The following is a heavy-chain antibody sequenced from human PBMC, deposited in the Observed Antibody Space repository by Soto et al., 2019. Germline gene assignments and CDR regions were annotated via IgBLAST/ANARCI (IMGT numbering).Heavy chain of an antibody. J-gene: IGHJ6*02. D-gene: IGHD2-2*01. CDR3: AREGYQLLSGHVYYYSGMDV. CDR2: VSSVSATI. V-gene: IGHV3-48*02. CDR1: GFTFSDYP. Sequence: EVQLVESGGGLVQPGGSVRLACAASGFTFSDYPMNWVRQAPGKGLEWVAYVSSVSATIYYADSVKGRFTISRDNAKNSLYLQMNSLRDEDTAVYYCAREGYQLLSGHVYYYSGMDVWGQGTTVTVSS.